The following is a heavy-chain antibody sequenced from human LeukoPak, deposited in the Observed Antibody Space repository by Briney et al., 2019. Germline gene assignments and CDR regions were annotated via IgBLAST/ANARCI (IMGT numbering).Heavy chain of an antibody. J-gene: IGHJ3*02. CDR3: ARDPLAPPSPKRAFDI. V-gene: IGHV3-7*01. D-gene: IGHD6-13*01. CDR2: IKLDGTKE. CDR1: GFTFSDYW. Sequence: GGSLRLACAASGFTFSDYWMSWVRLAPGKGLEWVANIKLDGTKENYIDSVKGRFTISRDNAKNSLYLQMNSLTAEDTAVYYCARDPLAPPSPKRAFDIWGQGTMVTVSS.